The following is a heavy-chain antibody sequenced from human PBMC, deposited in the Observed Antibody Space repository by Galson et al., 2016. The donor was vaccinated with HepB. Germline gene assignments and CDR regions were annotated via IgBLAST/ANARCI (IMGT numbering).Heavy chain of an antibody. Sequence: SLRLSCAASGFTFNTYAMNWVRQAPGKGLEWVTVIHTGGSTYYADSVMGRFTIFRDNSKNTLYLQMNSLRAEDTAVYYCALGTGIGWYGADWGQGTLVTVSS. J-gene: IGHJ4*02. CDR3: ALGTGIGWYGAD. D-gene: IGHD6-19*01. CDR1: GFTFNTYA. CDR2: IHTGGST. V-gene: IGHV3-53*01.